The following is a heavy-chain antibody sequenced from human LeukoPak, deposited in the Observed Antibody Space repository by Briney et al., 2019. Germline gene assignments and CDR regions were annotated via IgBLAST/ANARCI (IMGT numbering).Heavy chain of an antibody. Sequence: SETLSLTCAVYGGSFSGYYWSWIRQPPGKGLEWIGEINHSGSTYYNPSLKSRVTISVDKSKNQFSLKLSTVTAADPAVYCCAGLTYCGGDCPYWYFDLWGRGTLVTVSS. CDR1: GGSFSGYY. J-gene: IGHJ2*01. CDR3: AGLTYCGGDCPYWYFDL. V-gene: IGHV4-34*01. CDR2: INHSGST. D-gene: IGHD2-21*02.